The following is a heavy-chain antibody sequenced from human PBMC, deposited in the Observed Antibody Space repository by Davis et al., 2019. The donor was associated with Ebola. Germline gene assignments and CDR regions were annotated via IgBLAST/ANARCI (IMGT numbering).Heavy chain of an antibody. Sequence: PGGSLRLSCAASGFTFSSYEMNWVRQAPGKGLEWVSYISSSGSTIYYADSVKGRFTISRDNAKNSLYLQMNSLRAEDTAVYYCARGSDYGDYETLGAFDIWGQGTMVTVSS. CDR2: ISSSGSTI. CDR3: ARGSDYGDYETLGAFDI. J-gene: IGHJ3*02. D-gene: IGHD4-17*01. CDR1: GFTFSSYE. V-gene: IGHV3-48*03.